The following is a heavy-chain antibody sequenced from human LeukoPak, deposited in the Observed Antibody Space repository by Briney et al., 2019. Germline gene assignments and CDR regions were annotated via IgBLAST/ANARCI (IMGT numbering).Heavy chain of an antibody. V-gene: IGHV3-53*01. CDR3: ARTFRSGDGYKVGYFDY. D-gene: IGHD5-24*01. CDR1: GFTFSNTY. Sequence: PGGSLRLSCAASGFTFSNTYMSWVRQAPGKGLEWVPLIYPSGNIYYADSVKGRFTISRDNSKNTLFLQMNSLRAEDTAIYYCARTFRSGDGYKVGYFDYWGQGTLVTVSS. CDR2: IYPSGNI. J-gene: IGHJ4*02.